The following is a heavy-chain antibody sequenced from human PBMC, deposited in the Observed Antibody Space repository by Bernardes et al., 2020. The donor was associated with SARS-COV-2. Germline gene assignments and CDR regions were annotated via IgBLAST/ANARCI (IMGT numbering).Heavy chain of an antibody. J-gene: IGHJ4*02. Sequence: GGSLRLSCAASGFTFSSYTMNWVRQAPGKGLEWISSISTSSSYISYSDSVRGGFTISRDNAKNSVSLQMNSLRAEDTAVYYCARVDFSNLYYFDYWGQGTPVTVSS. D-gene: IGHD4-4*01. CDR3: ARVDFSNLYYFDY. CDR1: GFTFSSYT. V-gene: IGHV3-21*06. CDR2: ISTSSSYI.